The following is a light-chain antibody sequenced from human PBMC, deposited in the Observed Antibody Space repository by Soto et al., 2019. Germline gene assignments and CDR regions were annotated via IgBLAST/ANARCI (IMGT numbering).Light chain of an antibody. CDR3: QQRSNWPPILT. V-gene: IGKV3-11*01. Sequence: EITLTQSPATLSLSPGERASLSCRASQSVTTYLAWYQHKPGQHPRLLIYEASTRATGIPDRFSGSGSGTDFTLTISRLEPEEFGVYYCQQRSNWPPILTFGPGTKVDL. J-gene: IGKJ3*01. CDR1: QSVTTY. CDR2: EAS.